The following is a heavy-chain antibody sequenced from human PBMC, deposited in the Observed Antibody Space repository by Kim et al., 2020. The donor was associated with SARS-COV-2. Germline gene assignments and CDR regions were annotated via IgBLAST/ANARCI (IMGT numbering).Heavy chain of an antibody. D-gene: IGHD1-26*01. Sequence: SETLSLTCTVSGGSISSSTSSSYWSWIRQAPGKGLGWIGYISHIGNSHYNPSLNSRATISLDMSKNQFSLWLRSVTVADTAVYSCASDRGKHPKVELRKNSYQYGMDGWHQGATINVAS. V-gene: IGHV4-61*01. CDR3: ASDRGKHPKVELRKNSYQYGMDG. CDR1: GGSISSSTSSSY. J-gene: IGHJ6*02. CDR2: ISHIGNS.